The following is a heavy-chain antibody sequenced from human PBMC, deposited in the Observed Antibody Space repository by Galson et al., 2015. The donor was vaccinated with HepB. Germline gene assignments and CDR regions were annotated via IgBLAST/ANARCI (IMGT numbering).Heavy chain of an antibody. D-gene: IGHD4-17*01. J-gene: IGHJ3*02. CDR1: GYTFTSYG. V-gene: IGHV1-18*01. CDR2: ISAYNGNT. Sequence: SVKVSCKASGYTFTSYGISWVRQAPGQGLEWMGWISAYNGNTNYAQKLQGRVTMTTDTSTSTAYMELRSLRSDDTAVYYCARDYDYGDYPTRPQAFDIWGQGTMVTVSS. CDR3: ARDYDYGDYPTRPQAFDI.